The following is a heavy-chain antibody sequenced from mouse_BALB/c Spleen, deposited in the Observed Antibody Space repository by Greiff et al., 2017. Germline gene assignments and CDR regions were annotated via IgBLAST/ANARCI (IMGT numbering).Heavy chain of an antibody. CDR1: GFTFNTYA. J-gene: IGHJ4*01. CDR3: VRQNHDFGRAMDY. V-gene: IGHV10-1*02. D-gene: IGHD2-13*01. CDR2: IRSKSNNYAT. Sequence: EVMLVESGGGLVQPKGSLKLSCAASGFTFNTYAMNWVRQAPGKGLEWVARIRSKSNNYATYYADSVKDRFTISRDDSQSMLYLQMNNLKTEDTAMYYCVRQNHDFGRAMDYWGQGTSVTVSS.